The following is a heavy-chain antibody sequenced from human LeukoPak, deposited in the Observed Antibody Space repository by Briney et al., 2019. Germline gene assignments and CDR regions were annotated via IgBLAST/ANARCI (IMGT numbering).Heavy chain of an antibody. J-gene: IGHJ4*02. Sequence: PGGSLRLSCAASGFTFSSYAMHWVRQAPGKGLEWVAVIWNDGSNKYYVDSVKGRCTISRDNSKNTVYLQMNSLRAEDTAVYYCARGRQLGGPTTVYFDYWGQGTLVTVSS. V-gene: IGHV3-30*04. CDR1: GFTFSSYA. D-gene: IGHD3-16*01. CDR3: ARGRQLGGPTTVYFDY. CDR2: IWNDGSNK.